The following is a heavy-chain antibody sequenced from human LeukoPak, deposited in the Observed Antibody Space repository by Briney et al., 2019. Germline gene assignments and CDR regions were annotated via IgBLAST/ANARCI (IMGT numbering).Heavy chain of an antibody. D-gene: IGHD2-15*01. CDR3: ARVILCSGGSCSGDWFDP. Sequence: ASVKVSCKASGYTFTGYYMHWVRQAPGQGLEWMGWINPNSGGTNYAQKFQGRVTMTRDTSISTAYMELSRLRPDDTAVYYCARVILCSGGSCSGDWFDPWGQGTLVTVSS. V-gene: IGHV1-2*02. CDR2: INPNSGGT. J-gene: IGHJ5*02. CDR1: GYTFTGYY.